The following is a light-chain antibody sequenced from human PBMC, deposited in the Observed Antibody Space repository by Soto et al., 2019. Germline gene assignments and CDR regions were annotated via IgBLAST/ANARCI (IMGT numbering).Light chain of an antibody. J-gene: IGLJ1*01. CDR2: DVN. CDR3: KSYTSSSTYV. Sequence: QSALTQPASVSGSPGQSITISCTGTSSDVGLYNYVSWYQQHPGKAPKLMIYDVNNRPSGVSNRFSGSKSGNTASLTISGLQAEDEADYYCKSYTSSSTYVFGTGTRSPS. V-gene: IGLV2-14*01. CDR1: SSDVGLYNY.